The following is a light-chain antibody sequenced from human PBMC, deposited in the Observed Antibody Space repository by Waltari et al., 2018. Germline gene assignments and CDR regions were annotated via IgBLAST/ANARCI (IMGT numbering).Light chain of an antibody. CDR1: QSVSSSY. V-gene: IGKV3-20*01. CDR3: MQALQTPLT. Sequence: EIVLTQSPGTLSLSPGERATLSCRASQSVSSSYLAWYQQKPGQAPRLLIYGASSRATGVPDRVSGSGSGTDFTLKISRVEAEDVGVYYCMQALQTPLTFGGGTRVEIE. CDR2: GAS. J-gene: IGKJ4*01.